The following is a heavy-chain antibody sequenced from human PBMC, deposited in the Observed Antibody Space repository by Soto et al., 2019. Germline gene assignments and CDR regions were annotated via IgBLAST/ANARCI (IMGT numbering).Heavy chain of an antibody. J-gene: IGHJ4*02. D-gene: IGHD2-2*01. CDR3: AKDSSTNCYASIDY. Sequence: EVQLLESGGGLVQPGGSLILSCAASGVTFSSYAMSWVRQAPGKGLEWVSAISGSGDTTYYADSVKGRFTISRDNSKNTLYLQMSSLRAEDTATYYCAKDSSTNCYASIDYWGQGTLVTVSS. CDR2: ISGSGDTT. V-gene: IGHV3-23*01. CDR1: GVTFSSYA.